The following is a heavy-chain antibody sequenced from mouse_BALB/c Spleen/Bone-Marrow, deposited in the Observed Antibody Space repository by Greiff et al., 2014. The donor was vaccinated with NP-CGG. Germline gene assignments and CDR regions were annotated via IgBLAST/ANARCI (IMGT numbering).Heavy chain of an antibody. Sequence: QVQLQQSGPELVKPGASVRISCKASGYTFTSYYIHWGKQRPGQGLEWIGWIYPGNVNTKYNEKFKGKATLTADKSSSTAYMQLSSLTSEDPAVYFCARDTMDYWGQGTSVTVSS. V-gene: IGHV1S56*01. CDR1: GYTFTSYY. CDR2: IYPGNVNT. J-gene: IGHJ4*01. CDR3: ARDTMDY.